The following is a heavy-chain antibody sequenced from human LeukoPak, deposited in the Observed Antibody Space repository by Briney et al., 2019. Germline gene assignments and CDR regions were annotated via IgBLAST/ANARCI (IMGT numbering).Heavy chain of an antibody. J-gene: IGHJ6*02. CDR2: INPNSGGT. CDR3: ATVRDYYDSSGQRYYGMDV. V-gene: IGHV1-2*02. Sequence: ASVKVSCKASGYTFTGYYMHWVRQAPGQGLEWMGWINPNSGGTNYAQKFQGRVTMTRDTSISTAYMELSRLRSDDTAVYYCATVRDYYDSSGQRYYGMDVWGQGTTVTVSS. D-gene: IGHD3-22*01. CDR1: GYTFTGYY.